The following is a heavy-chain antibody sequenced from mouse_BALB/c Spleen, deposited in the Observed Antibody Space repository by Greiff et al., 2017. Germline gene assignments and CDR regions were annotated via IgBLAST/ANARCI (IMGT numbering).Heavy chain of an antibody. CDR2: ISNGGGST. CDR3: ARWDYDNFDY. D-gene: IGHD2-4*01. CDR1: GFTFSSYT. Sequence: EVHLVESGGGLVQPGGSLKLSCAASGFTFSSYTMSWVRQTPEKRLEWVAYISNGGGSTYYPDTVKGRFTISRDNAKNTLYLQMSSLKSEDTAMYYCARWDYDNFDYWGQGTTLTVSS. J-gene: IGHJ2*01. V-gene: IGHV5-12-2*01.